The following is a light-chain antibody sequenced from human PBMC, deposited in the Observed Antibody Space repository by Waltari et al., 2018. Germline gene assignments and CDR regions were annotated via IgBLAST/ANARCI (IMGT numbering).Light chain of an antibody. Sequence: QSALTQPPSASGSPGQSVTISCTGTSSDFGGYNYVSWYQRHPGKAPKLMIYEVNKGPSWVLDRFLASKSGNAAPRTVSGRQAEDDAEYSCSSYAGSNNWVFGGGTKLTVL. J-gene: IGLJ3*02. CDR1: SSDFGGYNY. V-gene: IGLV2-8*01. CDR2: EVN. CDR3: SSYAGSNNWV.